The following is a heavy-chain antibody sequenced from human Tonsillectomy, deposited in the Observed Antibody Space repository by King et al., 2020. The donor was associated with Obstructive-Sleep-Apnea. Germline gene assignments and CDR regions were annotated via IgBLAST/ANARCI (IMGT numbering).Heavy chain of an antibody. J-gene: IGHJ4*02. D-gene: IGHD4-23*01. CDR1: GFTFSRYS. CDR2: ISTSGSTI. CDR3: ARDPPYSTAVMNY. V-gene: IGHV3-48*04. Sequence: VQLVESGGGLAQPGGSLRLSCAASGFTFSRYSMNWVRQAPGKGLEWIAHISTSGSTIYYADSVKGRFIISRDSAKNSMYLQMNSLRAEDTGVYFCARDPPYSTAVMNYWGQGTLVTVSS.